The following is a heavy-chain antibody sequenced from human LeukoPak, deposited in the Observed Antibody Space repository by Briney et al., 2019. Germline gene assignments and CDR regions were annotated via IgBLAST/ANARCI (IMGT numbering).Heavy chain of an antibody. CDR3: ARGRVFGDSSWYSDFDY. V-gene: IGHV4-34*01. J-gene: IGHJ4*02. CDR2: INHSGST. D-gene: IGHD6-13*01. Sequence: SETLSLTCAVYGGSFSGYYWSWIRQPPGKGLEWIGEINHSGSTNYNPSLKSRVTISVDTSKNQFSLKLSSVTAADTAVYYCARGRVFGDSSWYSDFDYWGQGTLVTGSS. CDR1: GGSFSGYY.